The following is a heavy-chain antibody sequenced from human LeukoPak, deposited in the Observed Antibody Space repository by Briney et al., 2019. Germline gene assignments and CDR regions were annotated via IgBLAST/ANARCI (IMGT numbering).Heavy chain of an antibody. CDR2: ISAYNGNT. Sequence: ASVKVSCKASGYTFTSYGISWVRQAPGQGLEWMGWISAYNGNTNYAQKLQGRVTMTTDTSTSTAYKGLRSLRSDDTAVYYCATSLDTAMVLYYGMDVWGQGTTVTVSS. D-gene: IGHD5-18*01. CDR1: GYTFTSYG. CDR3: ATSLDTAMVLYYGMDV. J-gene: IGHJ6*02. V-gene: IGHV1-18*01.